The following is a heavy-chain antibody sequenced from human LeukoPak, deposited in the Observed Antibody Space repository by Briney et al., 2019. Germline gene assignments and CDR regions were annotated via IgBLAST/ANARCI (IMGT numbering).Heavy chain of an antibody. CDR2: INPNNGGT. J-gene: IGHJ4*02. V-gene: IGHV1-2*02. CDR3: ARDPGRYFDY. Sequence: ASVKVSCKASGYIFTAYYMHWVRQAPGQGLEWMGWINPNNGGTNYAQKFQGRVTMTRDTSISTAYMELRRLRSDDTAAYYCARDPGRYFDYWGQGTPVTVSS. CDR1: GYIFTAYY.